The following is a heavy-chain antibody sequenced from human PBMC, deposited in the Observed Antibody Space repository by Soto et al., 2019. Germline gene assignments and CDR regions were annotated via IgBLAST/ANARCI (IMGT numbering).Heavy chain of an antibody. Sequence: QVQLVQSGAEVKKPGSSVKVSCKASGGTFSSYAISWVRQAPGQGLEWMGGLIPIFGTANYDKKFQGRVTSTADESTSTAYMELSSLRSEDTAVYYCARGDYDSRSFVRYYYYGMDVWGQGTTVTVSS. CDR3: ARGDYDSRSFVRYYYYGMDV. CDR1: GGTFSSYA. J-gene: IGHJ6*02. V-gene: IGHV1-69*01. CDR2: LIPIFGTA. D-gene: IGHD3-22*01.